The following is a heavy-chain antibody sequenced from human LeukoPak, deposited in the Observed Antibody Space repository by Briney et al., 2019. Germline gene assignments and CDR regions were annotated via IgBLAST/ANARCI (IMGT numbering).Heavy chain of an antibody. V-gene: IGHV4-59*08. J-gene: IGHJ4*02. D-gene: IGHD2-2*01. CDR3: ARQGRNRDFCSSISCHYFDF. CDR1: GGSISSDY. CDR2: IYHSGGT. Sequence: SETLSLTCTVSGGSISSDYWSWIRQPPGKALEWIGNIYHSGGTNYNPSLKSRVTISVDTSKTKFSLKRSSVTAADTAVYYCARQGRNRDFCSSISCHYFDFWGQGALATVSS.